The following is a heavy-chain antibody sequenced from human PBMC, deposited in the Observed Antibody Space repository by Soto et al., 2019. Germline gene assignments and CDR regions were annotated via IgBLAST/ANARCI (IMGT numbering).Heavy chain of an antibody. V-gene: IGHV1-3*01. CDR1: GYTFTSYA. Sequence: GASVKVSCKASGYTFTSYAMHWVRQAPGQRLEWMGWINAGNGNTKYSQKFQGRVTITRDTSASTAYMELSSLRSEGTAVYYCARSTYEDSSGYYYKKVPLIGVMDVWGQGTTVTVSS. CDR2: INAGNGNT. CDR3: ARSTYEDSSGYYYKKVPLIGVMDV. J-gene: IGHJ6*02. D-gene: IGHD3-22*01.